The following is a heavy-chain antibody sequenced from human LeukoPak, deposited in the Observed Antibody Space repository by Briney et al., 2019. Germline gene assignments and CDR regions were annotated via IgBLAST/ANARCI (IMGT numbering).Heavy chain of an antibody. CDR3: ARDPRDFYGSGSYLGY. J-gene: IGHJ4*02. CDR2: ISAYNCNT. D-gene: IGHD3-10*01. V-gene: IGHV1-18*01. CDR1: GYTFTSYG. Sequence: ASVTVPCKASGYTFTSYGISWVRQAPGQGVEWMGWISAYNCNTNYAQKLQGRVTMTTDTSTSTAYMELRSLRSDDTAVYYCARDPRDFYGSGSYLGYWGQGTLVTVSS.